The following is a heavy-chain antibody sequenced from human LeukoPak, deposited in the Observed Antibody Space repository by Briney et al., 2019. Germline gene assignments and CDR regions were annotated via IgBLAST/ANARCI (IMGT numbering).Heavy chain of an antibody. Sequence: PGGSLRLSCAASGFTFSSYEMNWVRQAPGKGLEWVSYISSSGSTIYYADSVKGRFTISRDNAKNSLYLQMNSLRAEDTAVYYCAKHGDYVYRYRFDYWGQGTLVTVSS. CDR1: GFTFSSYE. J-gene: IGHJ4*02. CDR3: AKHGDYVYRYRFDY. CDR2: ISSSGSTI. V-gene: IGHV3-48*03. D-gene: IGHD4-17*01.